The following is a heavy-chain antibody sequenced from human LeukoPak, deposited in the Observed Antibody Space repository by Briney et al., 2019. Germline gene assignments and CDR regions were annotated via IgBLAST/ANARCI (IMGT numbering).Heavy chain of an antibody. CDR2: ISGSGGSGGGT. V-gene: IGHV3-23*01. Sequence: GGSLRLSCEASGYTFKGYGLTWVRQAPGKGLEWVSGISGSGGSGGGTYYADSVKGRFTISRDNSENTLYLQMNSLRAEDTAVYYCAKGVQGSGWPQAVGYYFDYWGQGTLVTVSS. D-gene: IGHD6-19*01. CDR1: GYTFKGYG. J-gene: IGHJ4*02. CDR3: AKGVQGSGWPQAVGYYFDY.